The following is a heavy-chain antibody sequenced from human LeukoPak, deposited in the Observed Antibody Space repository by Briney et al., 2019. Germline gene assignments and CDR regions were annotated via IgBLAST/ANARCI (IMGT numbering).Heavy chain of an antibody. CDR2: IIPILGIA. D-gene: IGHD2-2*01. CDR3: ASPSSTSCYGPCYYYGMDA. CDR1: GGTFSSYA. V-gene: IGHV1-69*04. Sequence: SVKVSCKASGGTFSSYAISWVRQAPGQGLEWMGRIIPILGIANYAQKFQGRVTITADKSTSTAYMELSSLRSEDTAVYYCASPSSTSCYGPCYYYGMDAWGQGTTVTVSS. J-gene: IGHJ6*02.